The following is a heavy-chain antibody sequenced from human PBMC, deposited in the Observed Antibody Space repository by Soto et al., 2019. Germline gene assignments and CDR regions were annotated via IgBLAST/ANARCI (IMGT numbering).Heavy chain of an antibody. CDR3: ARSSPDFDWLLPYYFDY. Sequence: SETLSLTCTVSGGSISSYYWSWIRQPPGKGLEWIGYIYYSGSTNYNPSLKSRVTISVDTSKNQFSLKLSPVTAADTAVYYCARSSPDFDWLLPYYFDYWGQGTLVTV. J-gene: IGHJ4*02. CDR2: IYYSGST. V-gene: IGHV4-59*01. D-gene: IGHD3-9*01. CDR1: GGSISSYY.